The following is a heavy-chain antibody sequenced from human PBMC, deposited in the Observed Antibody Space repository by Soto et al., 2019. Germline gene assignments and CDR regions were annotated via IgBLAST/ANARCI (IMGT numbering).Heavy chain of an antibody. CDR3: ARIVGATGDYFDS. J-gene: IGHJ4*02. Sequence: QVQLQQWGAGLLKPSETLSLTCAVYGGSFSGYYWSWIRQPPGKGLEWIGEINHSGSTSYNPSLKSRVTISVDTSKNQFSLKLSSVTAADTAVYYCARIVGATGDYFDSWGQGTLVTVSS. V-gene: IGHV4-34*01. D-gene: IGHD1-26*01. CDR1: GGSFSGYY. CDR2: INHSGST.